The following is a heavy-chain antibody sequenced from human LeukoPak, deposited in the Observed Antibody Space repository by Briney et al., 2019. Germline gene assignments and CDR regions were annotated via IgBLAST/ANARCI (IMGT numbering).Heavy chain of an antibody. CDR1: GYSFTSYW. D-gene: IGHD5-18*01. Sequence: GESLKISCKGSGYSFTSYWIGWVRQMPGKGLEWMGIIYPGDSDTRYGPSFQGQVTISADKSISTAYLQWSSLKASDTAMYYCARHGIIRYSYGSYYYYMDVWGKGTTVTVSS. V-gene: IGHV5-51*01. J-gene: IGHJ6*03. CDR2: IYPGDSDT. CDR3: ARHGIIRYSYGSYYYYMDV.